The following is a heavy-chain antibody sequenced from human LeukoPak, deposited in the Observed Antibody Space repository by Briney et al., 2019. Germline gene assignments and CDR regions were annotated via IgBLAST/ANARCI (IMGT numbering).Heavy chain of an antibody. CDR3: ARWFCSSTSCYYDY. V-gene: IGHV4-39*07. CDR2: IYYDGST. Sequence: SETLSLTCTVSGGSISSSSYYWGWIRQPPGKGLEWIGSIYYDGSTYYNSSLKSRVTISVDISKNQFSLKVSPVTAADTAVYYCARWFCSSTSCYYDYWGQGTLVTVSS. D-gene: IGHD2-2*01. J-gene: IGHJ4*02. CDR1: GGSISSSSYY.